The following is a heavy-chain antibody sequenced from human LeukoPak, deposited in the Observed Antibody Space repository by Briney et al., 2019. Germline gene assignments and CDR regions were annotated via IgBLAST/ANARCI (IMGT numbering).Heavy chain of an antibody. CDR3: ATWAGRPGNTVLLGYDY. J-gene: IGHJ4*02. D-gene: IGHD3-16*01. CDR2: ISSSGTTI. V-gene: IGHV3-48*03. CDR1: GFTFSRYE. Sequence: GGSLRLSCEASGFTFSRYEMNWVRQAPGGGLEWVSYISSSGTTIYYADPVKGRFTISRDNAQNSLYLQMNSLRTEDTAVSYFATWAGRPGNTVLLGYDYWGQGKLFTVSP.